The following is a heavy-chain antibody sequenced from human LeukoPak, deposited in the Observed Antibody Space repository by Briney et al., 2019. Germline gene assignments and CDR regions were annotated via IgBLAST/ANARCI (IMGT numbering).Heavy chain of an antibody. CDR3: TREMVMIDY. V-gene: IGHV3-7*03. Sequence: GGSLRLSCAASGFIFTDYWMSWVRQAPGKGLEWVANIKQDGSEKYYVGSVKGRFTISRDNAKSSLYLQMNSLRAEDTAVYYWTREMVMIDYWGQGNLVTVSS. CDR1: GFIFTDYW. D-gene: IGHD4-23*01. CDR2: IKQDGSEK. J-gene: IGHJ4*02.